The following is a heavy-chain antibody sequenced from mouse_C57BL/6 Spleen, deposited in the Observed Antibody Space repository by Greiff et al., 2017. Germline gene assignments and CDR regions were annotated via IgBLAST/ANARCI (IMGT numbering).Heavy chain of an antibody. CDR1: GYSFTAYN. Sequence: EVQLQESGPELVKPVASVKISCKASGYSFTAYNMNWVKQSNGKSLEWIGEIHPNYGTTSYNQKFKGKATLTVEQSSSTVYMQLNSLTSEDSAVYYCSRQSNYFYAMDYWGQGTSLTGSS. J-gene: IGHJ4*01. CDR3: SRQSNYFYAMDY. V-gene: IGHV1-39*01. CDR2: IHPNYGTT. D-gene: IGHD2-5*01.